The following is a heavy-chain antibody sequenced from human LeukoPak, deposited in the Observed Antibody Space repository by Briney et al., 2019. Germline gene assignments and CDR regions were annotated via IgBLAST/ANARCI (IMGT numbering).Heavy chain of an antibody. D-gene: IGHD2-2*01. CDR2: ISSSTGNT. J-gene: IGHJ4*02. CDR1: GYTFNTYG. CDR3: ARLPLGYCSSTSCLD. Sequence: ASVKVSCKASGYTFNTYGISWVRQAPGQGLEWMGWISSSTGNTKYAQNLKGRVTMTTDTSTSTAYLELRNLRSDDTAVYYCARLPLGYCSSTSCLDWGQGTLVTVSS. V-gene: IGHV1-18*01.